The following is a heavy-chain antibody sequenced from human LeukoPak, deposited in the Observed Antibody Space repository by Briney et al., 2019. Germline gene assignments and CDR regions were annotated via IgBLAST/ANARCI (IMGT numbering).Heavy chain of an antibody. J-gene: IGHJ4*02. V-gene: IGHV4-34*01. CDR1: GGSFSGYY. Sequence: SETLSLTCAVYGGSFSGYYWSWIRQSPGKGLEWIGEINHSGSTNYNPSLKSRVTISVDTSKNQFSLKLSSVTAADTAVYYCARGSKGYYFDYWGQGTLVTVSS. D-gene: IGHD6-13*01. CDR2: INHSGST. CDR3: ARGSKGYYFDY.